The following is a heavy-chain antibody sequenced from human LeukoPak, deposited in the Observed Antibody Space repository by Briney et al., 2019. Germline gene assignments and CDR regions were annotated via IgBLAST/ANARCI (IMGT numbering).Heavy chain of an antibody. J-gene: IGHJ3*02. D-gene: IGHD3-9*01. V-gene: IGHV1-2*02. CDR3: ARGGWLGAFDI. Sequence: ASVTVSCKASGYTFTGDYMHWVRQAPGQGLEWMGWINPNSGGTNYAQKFQGRVTMTRDTSISTAYMELSSLRSEDTAVYYCARGGWLGAFDIWGQGTMVTVSS. CDR2: INPNSGGT. CDR1: GYTFTGDY.